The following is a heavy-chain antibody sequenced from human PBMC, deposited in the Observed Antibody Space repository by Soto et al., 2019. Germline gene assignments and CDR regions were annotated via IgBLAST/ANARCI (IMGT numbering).Heavy chain of an antibody. D-gene: IGHD1-26*01. V-gene: IGHV3-23*01. CDR3: AKDGSRWDLPAYY. Sequence: EVQLLESGGGLVQPGGSLRLSCAASGLTFSSYAMSWVRQAPGKGREWVSAISGGGGSTYYADSVKGRFTISRDNSKDTRYLQMNSLRAEDTAVYYCAKDGSRWDLPAYYWGQGALVTVSS. J-gene: IGHJ4*02. CDR1: GLTFSSYA. CDR2: ISGGGGST.